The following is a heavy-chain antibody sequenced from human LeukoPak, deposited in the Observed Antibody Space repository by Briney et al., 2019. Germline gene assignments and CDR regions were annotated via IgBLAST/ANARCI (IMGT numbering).Heavy chain of an antibody. CDR2: VSSSSSTI. J-gene: IGHJ6*02. V-gene: IGHV3-48*01. Sequence: GGSLRLSCAASGFTFSSYSMNWVRQAPGKGLEWVSYVSSSSSTIYYADSVKGRFTISRDNSKNTLYLQMNSLRAEDTAVYYCAREFVTIFGVVIPALGYYGMDVWGQGTTVTVSS. CDR1: GFTFSSYS. D-gene: IGHD3-3*01. CDR3: AREFVTIFGVVIPALGYYGMDV.